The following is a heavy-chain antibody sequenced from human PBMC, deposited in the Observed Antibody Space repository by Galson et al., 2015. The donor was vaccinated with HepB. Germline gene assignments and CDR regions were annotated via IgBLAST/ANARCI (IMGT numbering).Heavy chain of an antibody. CDR2: IKSKTDGGTT. Sequence: SLRLSCAASGFTFSNAWMSWVRQAPGKGLEWVGRIKSKTDGGTTDYAAPVKGRFTISRDDSKNTLYLQMNGLKTEDTAVYYCTTDRDYYAAGYFDYWGQGTLVTVSS. D-gene: IGHD3-10*01. J-gene: IGHJ4*02. CDR1: GFTFSNAW. V-gene: IGHV3-15*01. CDR3: TTDRDYYAAGYFDY.